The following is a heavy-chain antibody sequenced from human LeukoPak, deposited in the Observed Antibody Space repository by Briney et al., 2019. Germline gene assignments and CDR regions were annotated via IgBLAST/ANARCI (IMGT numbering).Heavy chain of an antibody. V-gene: IGHV1-18*01. D-gene: IGHD3-22*01. CDR3: ARDKALTMIATFDY. CDR2: ISAYNGNT. CDR1: GYTFTSYG. Sequence: ASVKVSCKASGYTFTSYGISWVRQAPGQGLEWMGWISAYNGNTNYAQKLQGRVTMTTDTSTSTAYMELRSLRSDDTAVYYCARDKALTMIATFDYWGQGTLVTGSS. J-gene: IGHJ4*02.